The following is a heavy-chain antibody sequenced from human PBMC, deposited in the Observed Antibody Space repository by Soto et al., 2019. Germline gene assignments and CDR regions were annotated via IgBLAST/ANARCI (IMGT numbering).Heavy chain of an antibody. CDR1: GFTFSSYG. CDR3: AKDPYSGSYYGPDY. Sequence: GSLRLSCAASGFTFSSYGMHWVRQAPGKGLEWVAVISYDGSNKYYADSVKGRFTISRDNSKNTLYLQMNSLRAEDTAVYYCAKDPYSGSYYGPDYWGQGTLVTVSS. D-gene: IGHD1-26*01. CDR2: ISYDGSNK. J-gene: IGHJ4*02. V-gene: IGHV3-30*18.